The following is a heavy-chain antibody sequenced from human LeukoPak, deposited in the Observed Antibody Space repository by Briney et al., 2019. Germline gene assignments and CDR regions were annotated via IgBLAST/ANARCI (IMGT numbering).Heavy chain of an antibody. CDR3: ASDGCSSTSCSKELDYYYYYMDV. CDR2: IIPIFGTA. J-gene: IGHJ6*03. V-gene: IGHV1-69*05. Sequence: GASVKVSCKASGGTFSSYAISWVRQAPGQGLEWMGGIIPIFGTANYAQKFQGRVTITTDESTSTAYMELSSLRSEDTAVYYCASDGCSSTSCSKELDYYYYYMDVWGKGTTVTVSS. D-gene: IGHD2-2*01. CDR1: GGTFSSYA.